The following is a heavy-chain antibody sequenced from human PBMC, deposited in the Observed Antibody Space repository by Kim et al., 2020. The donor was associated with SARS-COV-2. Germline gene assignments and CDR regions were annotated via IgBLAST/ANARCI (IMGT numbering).Heavy chain of an antibody. V-gene: IGHV3-23*01. CDR3: AKSETHPGSWFVP. CDR1: GFTFSNFA. Sequence: GGSLRLSCAASGFTFSNFAMTWVRQPPGKGLEWVASISGSGASTYYADSVKGRFTISRDNSKKSLYLQMNSLRAEDTALYYCAKSETHPGSWFVPCGRGALVTVAS. D-gene: IGHD1-26*01. J-gene: IGHJ5*02. CDR2: ISGSGAST.